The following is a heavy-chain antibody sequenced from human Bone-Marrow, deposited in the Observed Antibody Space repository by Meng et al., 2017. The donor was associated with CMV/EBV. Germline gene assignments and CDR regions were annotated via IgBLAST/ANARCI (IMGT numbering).Heavy chain of an antibody. CDR2: ISAYNGNT. CDR1: GYTFTSYG. J-gene: IGHJ6*02. D-gene: IGHD3-3*01. Sequence: ASVKVSCKASGYTFTSYGISWVRQAPGQGLEWMGWISAYNGNTNYAQKLQGRVTMTTDTSTSTAYMELRSLRSDDTAVYYCARDPISDYDFWSGLHTPDYGMDVWGQGTTVTVSS. CDR3: ARDPISDYDFWSGLHTPDYGMDV. V-gene: IGHV1-18*01.